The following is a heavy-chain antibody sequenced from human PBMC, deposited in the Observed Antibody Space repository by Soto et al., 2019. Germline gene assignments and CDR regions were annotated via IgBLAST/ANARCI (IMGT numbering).Heavy chain of an antibody. Sequence: SETLSLTCTVSGDSITSYNWNWLRQPPGKALEWICYVYSSGSTNYNPSLKSRVTISVDTSRNQFSLKVNSVTAADTAMYYCARRAVVAVTGSLDNWLDPWGQGILVTVSS. CDR2: VYSSGST. V-gene: IGHV4-59*01. D-gene: IGHD2-21*01. CDR3: ARRAVVAVTGSLDNWLDP. CDR1: GDSITSYN. J-gene: IGHJ5*02.